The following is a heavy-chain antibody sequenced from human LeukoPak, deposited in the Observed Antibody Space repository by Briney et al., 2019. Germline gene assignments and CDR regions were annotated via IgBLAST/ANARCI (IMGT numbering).Heavy chain of an antibody. V-gene: IGHV3-23*01. CDR2: ISSSGSTI. J-gene: IGHJ4*02. CDR1: GFTFGDHA. D-gene: IGHD6-19*01. Sequence: GRSLRLSCTTSGFTFGDHAMTWVRQAPGKGLEWVSYISSSGSTIYYADSVKGRFTISRDNSKNTLYLQMNSLRAEDTAVYYCAKASVAGLPDYFDFWGQGTLVTVSS. CDR3: AKASVAGLPDYFDF.